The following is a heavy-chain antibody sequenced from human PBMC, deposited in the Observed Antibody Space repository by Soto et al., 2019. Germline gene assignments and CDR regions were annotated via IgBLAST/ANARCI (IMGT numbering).Heavy chain of an antibody. CDR3: AKKVNSGSGSQYFDY. J-gene: IGHJ4*02. V-gene: IGHV3-23*01. D-gene: IGHD3-10*01. CDR2: FRAGGDDGTT. CDR1: GFTFSSYS. Sequence: GSLRLSCVASGFTFSSYSMSWVRQAPGKGLEWVSGFRAGGDDGTTYYADSVKGRFTISRDNSKNTLFLQMNSLRAEDTAIYYCAKKVNSGSGSQYFDYFGQGTLVTVSS.